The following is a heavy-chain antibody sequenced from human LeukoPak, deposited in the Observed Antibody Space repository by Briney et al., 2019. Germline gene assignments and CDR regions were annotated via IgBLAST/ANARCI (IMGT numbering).Heavy chain of an antibody. D-gene: IGHD5-12*01. V-gene: IGHV4-34*01. CDR1: GGSFSGYY. CDR2: INHSGST. CDR3: ARVVATIWVLNAFDI. J-gene: IGHJ3*02. Sequence: TSETLSLTCAVYGGSFSGYYWSWIRQPPGQGQEWIWEINHSGSTNYNPSLKSRVTISVDTSKNQFSLKLSSVTAADTAVYYCARVVATIWVLNAFDIWGQGTMVTVSS.